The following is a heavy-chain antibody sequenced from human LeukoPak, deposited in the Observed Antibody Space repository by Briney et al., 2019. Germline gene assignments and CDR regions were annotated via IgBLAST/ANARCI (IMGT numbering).Heavy chain of an antibody. CDR3: TRQWFGELFSVFDY. Sequence: SETLSLTCTVSHFISSYYWSWIRQPPGKGLEWIGYISYSGSTHYNPSLKSRLTISIDTSKNQFSPKLTSVTAADTAVYYCTRQWFGELFSVFDYWGQGSLVTVSS. J-gene: IGHJ4*02. CDR1: HFISSYY. CDR2: ISYSGST. D-gene: IGHD3-10*01. V-gene: IGHV4-59*08.